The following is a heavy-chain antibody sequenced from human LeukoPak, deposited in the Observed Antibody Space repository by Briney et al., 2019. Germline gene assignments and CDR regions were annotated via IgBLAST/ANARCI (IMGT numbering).Heavy chain of an antibody. CDR2: ISGSGGST. J-gene: IGHJ5*02. CDR1: GFTFSSYA. V-gene: IGHV3-23*01. CDR3: AKLTSSSSSPWFDP. Sequence: PGASLRLSCAASGFTFSSYAMSWVRQAPGKGLEWVSAISGSGGSTYYADSVKGRFTISRDNSKNTLYLQMNSLRAKDTAVYYCAKLTSSSSSPWFDPWGQGTLVTVSS. D-gene: IGHD6-6*01.